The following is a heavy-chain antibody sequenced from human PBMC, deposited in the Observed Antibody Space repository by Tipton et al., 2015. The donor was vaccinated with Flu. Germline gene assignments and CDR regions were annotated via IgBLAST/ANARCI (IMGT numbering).Heavy chain of an antibody. V-gene: IGHV1-18*01. CDR2: ISVYNGNT. CDR1: GYTLTSSS. D-gene: IGHD2-8*02. J-gene: IGHJ3*02. Sequence: QSGAEVKKPGASVKVSCKASGYTLTSSSVSWVRQAPGQGLEWMGWISVYNGNTKFAQEVQGRVTMTTDTITSTAYMELRSLRFDDTAVYYCVRAAGLLGPFDIWGQGTMVTVSS. CDR3: VRAAGLLGPFDI.